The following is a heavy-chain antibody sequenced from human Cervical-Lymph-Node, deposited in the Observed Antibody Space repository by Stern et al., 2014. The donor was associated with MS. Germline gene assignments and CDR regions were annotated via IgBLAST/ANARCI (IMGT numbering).Heavy chain of an antibody. CDR3: SRSLCGASCYTVVDY. V-gene: IGHV3-49*03. CDR1: GLTFGDYA. D-gene: IGHD2-2*02. CDR2: IRSRAHGGTT. J-gene: IGHJ4*02. Sequence: EVQLVASGGGLEQPGRSLRLSCIASGLTFGDYAVSWFRQAPGKGLEWLGFIRSRAHGGTTDYAASVKGRFSISRDDSKTIAYLQMSSLKTGDTAVYYCSRSLCGASCYTVVDYWGQGTLVTVSS.